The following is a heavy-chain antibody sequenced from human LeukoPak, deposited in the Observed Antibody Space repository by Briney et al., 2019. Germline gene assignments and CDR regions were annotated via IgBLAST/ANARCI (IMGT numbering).Heavy chain of an antibody. CDR3: ARDWGSAEH. V-gene: IGHV3-74*01. Sequence: PGGSLRLSCAASGFTFRNYWMHWVRQTPGKGLVWVSRISGDGSSTSYADSVKGRFTISRDNAKNTLYLQMSSLRAEDTAVYYCARDWGSAEHWGQGTLVTVSS. D-gene: IGHD3-16*01. CDR1: GFTFRNYW. J-gene: IGHJ1*01. CDR2: ISGDGSST.